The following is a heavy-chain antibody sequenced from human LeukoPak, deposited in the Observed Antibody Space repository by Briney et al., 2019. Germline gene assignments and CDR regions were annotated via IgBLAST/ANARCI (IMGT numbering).Heavy chain of an antibody. CDR1: GYTFTSYA. CDR2: INTNTGNP. Sequence: ASVKVSCKASGYTFTSYAMNWVRQAPGQGLEWMGWINTNTGNPTYAQGFTGRFVFSLDTSVSTAYLQISTLKAEDTAVYYCARDIFRLQFLGMVRLTWFDPWGQGTLVTVSS. CDR3: ARDIFRLQFLGMVRLTWFDP. D-gene: IGHD3-3*01. V-gene: IGHV7-4-1*02. J-gene: IGHJ5*02.